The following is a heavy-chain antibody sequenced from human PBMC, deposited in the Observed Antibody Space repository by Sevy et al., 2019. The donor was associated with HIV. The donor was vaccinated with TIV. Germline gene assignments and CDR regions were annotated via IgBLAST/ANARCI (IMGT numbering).Heavy chain of an antibody. CDR1: GFTFNNYN. D-gene: IGHD6-13*01. CDR3: ANSVQTYDAFDI. CDR2: ISGLSNYI. V-gene: IGHV3-21*01. Sequence: GGSLRLSCVVSGFTFNNYNMNWVRQAPGKGLEWVSYISGLSNYIYYADSVKGRFSISRDNAKNSLYLQMNSLRAEDTAIYYCANSVQTYDAFDIWGQGTMVTVS. J-gene: IGHJ3*02.